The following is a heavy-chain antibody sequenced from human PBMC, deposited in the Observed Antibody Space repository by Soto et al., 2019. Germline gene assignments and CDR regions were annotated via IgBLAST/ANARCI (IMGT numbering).Heavy chain of an antibody. CDR1: GFTFSSYG. Sequence: QVPLVESGGGVVQPGRSLRLSCAASGFTFSSYGMHWVHQAPGKGLEWVAVISYDGSNKYYADSVKGRFTISRDNSKNTLYLQMNSLRAEETAVYYCAKDKARVRGVIITYYYGMDVWGQGTTVTVSS. V-gene: IGHV3-30*18. D-gene: IGHD3-10*01. J-gene: IGHJ6*02. CDR3: AKDKARVRGVIITYYYGMDV. CDR2: ISYDGSNK.